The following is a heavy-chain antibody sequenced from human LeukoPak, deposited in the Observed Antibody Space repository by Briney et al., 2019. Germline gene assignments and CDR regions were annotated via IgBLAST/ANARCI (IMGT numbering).Heavy chain of an antibody. D-gene: IGHD2-2*01. Sequence: SVKVSCKASGYTFTGYHMHWVRQAPGQGLEWMGRINPNSGDTNYAQKFQGRVTMTRDTSISTAYMELSRLRSDDTAVYYCARDYCSSTSCLFDYWGQGTLSPSPQ. CDR3: ARDYCSSTSCLFDY. J-gene: IGHJ4*02. CDR2: INPNSGDT. V-gene: IGHV1-2*06. CDR1: GYTFTGYH.